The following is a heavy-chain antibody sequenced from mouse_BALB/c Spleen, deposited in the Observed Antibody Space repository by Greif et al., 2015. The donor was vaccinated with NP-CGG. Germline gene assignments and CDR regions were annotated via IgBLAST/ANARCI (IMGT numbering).Heavy chain of an antibody. V-gene: IGHV1-18*01. Sequence: EVQLQQSGPELVKPGASVKIPCKASGYTFTDYNMDWVKQSHGKSLEWIGDINPNNGGTIYNQKFKGKATLTVDKSSSTAYMELRSLTSEDTAVDYCARSVYGHYRYYSDDWGQGTTLTVSS. J-gene: IGHJ2*01. CDR1: GYTFTDYN. D-gene: IGHD2-1*01. CDR3: ARSVYGHYRYYSDD. CDR2: INPNNGGT.